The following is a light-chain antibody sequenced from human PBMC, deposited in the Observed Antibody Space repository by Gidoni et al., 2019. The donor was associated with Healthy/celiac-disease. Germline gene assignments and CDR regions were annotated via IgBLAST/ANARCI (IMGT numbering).Light chain of an antibody. Sequence: QSVLTQPPSASGTPGQRVTISCSGSSSNIGSKYVYWYQQLPGTAPKHLIYRNNQRPSGVPDRFSASKSGTSASLAISGLRSEDEADYYCAAWDDSLSAHVVFGGGTKLTVL. CDR2: RNN. J-gene: IGLJ2*01. CDR3: AAWDDSLSAHVV. CDR1: SSNIGSKY. V-gene: IGLV1-47*01.